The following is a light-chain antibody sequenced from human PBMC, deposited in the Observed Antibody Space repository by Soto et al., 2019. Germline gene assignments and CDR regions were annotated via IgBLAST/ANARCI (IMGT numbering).Light chain of an antibody. CDR3: QQYNNWPLT. Sequence: EIVMTQSPGTLSLSPGEGATLSCSASRSVNSNYLAWYQQKPGQAPRLLIYGASTRATGIPARFSGSGSGTEFTLTISSLQSEDFAVYYCQQYNNWPLTFGGGTKVDI. CDR2: GAS. CDR1: RSVNSN. V-gene: IGKV3-15*01. J-gene: IGKJ4*01.